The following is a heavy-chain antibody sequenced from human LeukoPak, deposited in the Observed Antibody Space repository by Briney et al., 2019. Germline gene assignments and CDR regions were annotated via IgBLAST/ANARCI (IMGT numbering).Heavy chain of an antibody. CDR3: ATDPYCSSTSCYNTA. J-gene: IGHJ5*02. V-gene: IGHV1-24*01. D-gene: IGHD2-2*02. Sequence: ASVKVSCKVSGYTLTELSMHWVRQAPGKGLEWMGGFDPEDGETIYAQKFQGRVTMTEDTSTDTAYMELSSLSSEDTAVYYCATDPYCSSTSCYNTAWGQGTLVTVSS. CDR2: FDPEDGET. CDR1: GYTLTELS.